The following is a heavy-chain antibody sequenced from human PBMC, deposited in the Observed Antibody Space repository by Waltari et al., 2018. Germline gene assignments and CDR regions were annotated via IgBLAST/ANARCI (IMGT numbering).Heavy chain of an antibody. J-gene: IGHJ4*02. CDR3: SVSLNS. Sequence: QLVESGGGLVQPGASLRLSCAASGFTFSNQWMDWVRQAPGKGLEWVANIKPDGSESHYVDSVKGRFTISRDNAQNLVYLHMNSLRAEDTAVYYCSVSLNSWGQGTLVTVSS. CDR1: GFTFSNQW. V-gene: IGHV3-7*01. CDR2: IKPDGSES.